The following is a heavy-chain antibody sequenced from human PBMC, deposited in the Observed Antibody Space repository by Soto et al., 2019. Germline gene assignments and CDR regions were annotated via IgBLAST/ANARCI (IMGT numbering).Heavy chain of an antibody. CDR1: GGTFSSYT. J-gene: IGHJ4*02. CDR2: IIPILGIA. D-gene: IGHD6-19*01. CDR3: ARDPFRAVAGIYYFDY. V-gene: IGHV1-69*08. Sequence: QVQLVQSGAEVKKPGSSVKVSCKASGGTFSSYTISWVRQAPGQGLEWMGRIIPILGIANYAQKFQGRVTITADKSTSTAYMELSSLRSEDTAVYYCARDPFRAVAGIYYFDYWGQGTLVTVSS.